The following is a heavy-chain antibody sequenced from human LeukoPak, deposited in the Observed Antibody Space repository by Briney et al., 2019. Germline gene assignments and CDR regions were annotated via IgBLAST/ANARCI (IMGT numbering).Heavy chain of an antibody. J-gene: IGHJ3*02. D-gene: IGHD3-10*01. CDR1: GFTFRSHA. CDR2: IWYDGSNK. CDR3: ARDLGYYGSGSAFDI. V-gene: IGHV3-33*01. Sequence: GRSLRLSCVGSGFTFRSHAMHWVRQAPGKGLEWVAVIWYDGSNKYYAESVKGRFTISRDNSKNTLYVQMNSLRVEDTAVYYCARDLGYYGSGSAFDIWGQGTMVTVSS.